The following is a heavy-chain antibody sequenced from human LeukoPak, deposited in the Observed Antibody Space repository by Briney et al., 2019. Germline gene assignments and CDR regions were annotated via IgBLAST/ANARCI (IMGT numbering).Heavy chain of an antibody. CDR1: GGSISSYY. Sequence: SETLSLTCAVSGGSISSYYWSWIRQPPGKGLEWIGYIYYSGSTNYNPSLKSRVTISVDTSKNQFSLKLSSVTAADTAVYYCARDRLVPDGDYYYGMDVWGQGTTVTVSS. J-gene: IGHJ6*02. D-gene: IGHD3-9*01. CDR3: ARDRLVPDGDYYYGMDV. V-gene: IGHV4-59*01. CDR2: IYYSGST.